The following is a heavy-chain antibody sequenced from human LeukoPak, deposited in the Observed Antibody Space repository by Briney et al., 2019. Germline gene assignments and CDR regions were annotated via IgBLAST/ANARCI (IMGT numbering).Heavy chain of an antibody. CDR3: ARRDSCSGWSFDH. J-gene: IGHJ4*02. Sequence: PSETLSLACTVSGGSINNHHWSWIRQPAGKGLEWIGQVHISEGTNYSPPLKSRVTMSIHTPESQLSLTMRSVTAADTAVYYYARRDSCSGWSFDHWGQGILVTVSS. CDR2: VHISEGT. D-gene: IGHD6-19*01. CDR1: GGSINNHH. V-gene: IGHV4-4*07.